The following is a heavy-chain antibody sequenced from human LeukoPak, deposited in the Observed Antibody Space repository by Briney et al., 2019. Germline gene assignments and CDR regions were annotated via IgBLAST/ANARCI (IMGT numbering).Heavy chain of an antibody. Sequence: PGGSLRLSCAASGFTFSSYGMHWVRQAPGKGLEWVAVIWYDGSDKYYADSVKGRFTISRDNSKNTLYLQMNSLRAEDTAVYYCAREADYGAGEYFDYWGQGTLVTVSS. V-gene: IGHV3-33*01. D-gene: IGHD4-17*01. CDR3: AREADYGAGEYFDY. CDR2: IWYDGSDK. CDR1: GFTFSSYG. J-gene: IGHJ4*02.